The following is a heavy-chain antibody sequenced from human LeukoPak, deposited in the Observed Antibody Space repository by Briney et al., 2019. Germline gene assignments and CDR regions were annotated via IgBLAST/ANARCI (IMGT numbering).Heavy chain of an antibody. J-gene: IGHJ4*02. CDR1: GGSLSGYY. Sequence: SETLSLTCGVFGGSLSGYYCNWIRQTSGKGLEWIGEINHSGTTNFDPSLRGRVAISVDRSNNQCSLRLTSVTAADTAVYYCARDPCSRSSCPLRYWGQGTQVTVSS. D-gene: IGHD6-13*01. CDR3: ARDPCSRSSCPLRY. V-gene: IGHV4-34*01. CDR2: INHSGTT.